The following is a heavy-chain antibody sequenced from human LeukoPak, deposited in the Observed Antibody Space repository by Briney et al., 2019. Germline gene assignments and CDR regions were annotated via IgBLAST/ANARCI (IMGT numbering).Heavy chain of an antibody. CDR2: MNPNSGNT. Sequence: ASVKVSCKASGYTFTSYDINWVRQATGQGLEWMGWMNPNSGNTGYAQKFQGRVTMTRNTSISTAYMELSSLRSEDTAVYYCARAFIVSGRYWSGGVFFDYWGQGTLVTVSS. J-gene: IGHJ4*02. CDR1: GYTFTSYD. CDR3: ARAFIVSGRYWSGGVFFDY. D-gene: IGHD6-19*01. V-gene: IGHV1-8*01.